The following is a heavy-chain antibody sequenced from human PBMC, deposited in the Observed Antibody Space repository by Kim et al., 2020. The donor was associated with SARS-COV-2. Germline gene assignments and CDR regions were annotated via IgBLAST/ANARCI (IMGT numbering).Heavy chain of an antibody. V-gene: IGHV1-8*01. J-gene: IGHJ4*02. Sequence: ASVKVSCKASGYTFTSYDINWVRQATGQGLEWMGWMNPNSGNTGYAQKFQGRVTMTRNTSISTAYMELSSLRSEDTAVYYCARLSSGFYYFDYWGQGTLVTVSS. CDR2: MNPNSGNT. CDR3: ARLSSGFYYFDY. D-gene: IGHD6-19*01. CDR1: GYTFTSYD.